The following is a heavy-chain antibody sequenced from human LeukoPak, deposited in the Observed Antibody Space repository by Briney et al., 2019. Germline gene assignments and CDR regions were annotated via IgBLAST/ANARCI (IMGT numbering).Heavy chain of an antibody. Sequence: GGSLRLSCAASELFFPNAWMSWVRQAPGKGLEWVSGISGSAGSTYYADSVKGRFTISRDNSKNTLYLQMNSLRAEDTAEYYCAKDRRLSGSGYDVFEYWGQGTLVTVSS. V-gene: IGHV3-23*01. CDR2: ISGSAGST. CDR1: ELFFPNAW. CDR3: AKDRRLSGSGYDVFEY. D-gene: IGHD5-12*01. J-gene: IGHJ4*02.